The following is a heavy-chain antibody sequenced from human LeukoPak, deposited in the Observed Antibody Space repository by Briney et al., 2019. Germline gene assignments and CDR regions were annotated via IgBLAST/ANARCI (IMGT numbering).Heavy chain of an antibody. V-gene: IGHV1-2*02. Sequence: ASVKVSCKASRYTFTGYYMHWVRQAPGQGLEWMGWINPNSGGTNYAQKFQGRVTMTRDTSISTAYMELSRLRSDDTAVYYCASEGLGYCSGGSCYLPNWFDPWGQGTLVTVSS. D-gene: IGHD2-15*01. J-gene: IGHJ5*02. CDR2: INPNSGGT. CDR3: ASEGLGYCSGGSCYLPNWFDP. CDR1: RYTFTGYY.